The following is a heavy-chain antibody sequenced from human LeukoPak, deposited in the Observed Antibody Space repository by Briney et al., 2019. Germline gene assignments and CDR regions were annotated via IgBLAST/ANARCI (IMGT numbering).Heavy chain of an antibody. CDR2: IYYSGST. D-gene: IGHD3-22*01. Sequence: SETLSLTCTVGSISSSSYYWGWIRQPPGKGLEWIGSIYYSGSTYYNPSLKSRVTISVDTSKNQFSLKLSSVTAADTAVYYCARVPSGYYYFDYWGQGTLVTVSS. V-gene: IGHV4-39*07. J-gene: IGHJ4*02. CDR3: ARVPSGYYYFDY. CDR1: GSISSSSYY.